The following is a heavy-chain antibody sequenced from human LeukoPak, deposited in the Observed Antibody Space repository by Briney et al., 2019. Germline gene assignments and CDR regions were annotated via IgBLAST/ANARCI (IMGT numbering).Heavy chain of an antibody. V-gene: IGHV4-39*01. J-gene: IGHJ5*02. Sequence: SETLSLTCTVSGDSISSSNYHWGWIRQPPGKGLEWIGNIYYSGSTYCNPSLKSRVTISVDTSKSQFSLKLSSVTAADTAVYYCTRYSTVSGWFDPWGQRTLVTVDS. CDR1: GDSISSSNYH. CDR2: IYYSGST. CDR3: TRYSTVSGWFDP. D-gene: IGHD6-13*01.